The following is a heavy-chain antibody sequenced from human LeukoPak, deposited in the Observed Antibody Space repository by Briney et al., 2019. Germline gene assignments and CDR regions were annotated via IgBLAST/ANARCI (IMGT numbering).Heavy chain of an antibody. D-gene: IGHD6-13*01. J-gene: IGHJ4*02. Sequence: PGGSLRLSCAASGFTLSSYAMHWVRQAPGKGLEWVAVISYDGSNKYYADSVKGRFTISRDNSKNTLYLQMNSLRAEDTAVYYCARGRHSSSWYDYWGQGTLVTVSS. CDR3: ARGRHSSSWYDY. CDR1: GFTLSSYA. V-gene: IGHV3-30-3*01. CDR2: ISYDGSNK.